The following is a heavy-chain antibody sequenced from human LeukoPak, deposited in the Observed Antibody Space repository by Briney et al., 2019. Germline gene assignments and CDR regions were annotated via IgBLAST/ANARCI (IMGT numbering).Heavy chain of an antibody. J-gene: IGHJ2*01. V-gene: IGHV3-74*01. D-gene: IGHD3-16*01. Sequence: GGSLRLSCAASGFTFSSYWMHWVRQAPGKELVWVSRINGDGSTTTYADSVTGRFTISRDNAKNTQYLQMNRLGAEDTAVYYCARVSIGAWYFDLWGRGTLVTVSS. CDR1: GFTFSSYW. CDR3: ARVSIGAWYFDL. CDR2: INGDGSTT.